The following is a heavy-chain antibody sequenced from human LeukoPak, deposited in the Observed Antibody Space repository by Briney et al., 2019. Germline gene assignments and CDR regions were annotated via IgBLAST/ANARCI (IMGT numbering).Heavy chain of an antibody. CDR1: GYTFTSYA. Sequence: ASVKVSCKASGYTFTSYAMHWVRQAPGQRLEWMGWINAGNGNTKYLQKFQGRVTITRDTSASTAYMELSSLRSEDTAVYYCARAARQGIAVAMVKGFFDYWGQGTLVTVSS. V-gene: IGHV1-3*01. CDR2: INAGNGNT. D-gene: IGHD6-13*01. CDR3: ARAARQGIAVAMVKGFFDY. J-gene: IGHJ4*02.